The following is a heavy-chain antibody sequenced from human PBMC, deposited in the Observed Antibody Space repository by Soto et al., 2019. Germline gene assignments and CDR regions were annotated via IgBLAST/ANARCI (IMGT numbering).Heavy chain of an antibody. J-gene: IGHJ5*02. V-gene: IGHV1-18*01. CDR2: ISAYNGNT. CDR3: AIQTYKQWLAWFAP. CDR1: GYTFTSYG. Sequence: ASVKVSCKASGYTFTSYGISWVRQAPGQGLEWMGWISAYNGNTNYAQKLQGRVTMTTDTSTSTAYMELRSLRSDDTAVYYCAIQTYKQWLAWFAPWGQGTLVTVSS. D-gene: IGHD6-19*01.